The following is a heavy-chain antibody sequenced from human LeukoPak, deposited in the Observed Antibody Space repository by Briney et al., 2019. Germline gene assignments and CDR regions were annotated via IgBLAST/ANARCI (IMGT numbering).Heavy chain of an antibody. Sequence: ASVKVSCKTSGYTFTDYYMHWVRQAPGQGLEWLGWMNPNTGVTKYAQKFQGRVTMTRDTSTVTAYMELNRLGSDDTAIYFCARDRGYSYGWGGGTLDNWGQGTLVTVSS. CDR3: ARDRGYSYGWGGGTLDN. V-gene: IGHV1-2*02. D-gene: IGHD5-18*01. CDR2: MNPNTGVT. J-gene: IGHJ4*02. CDR1: GYTFTDYY.